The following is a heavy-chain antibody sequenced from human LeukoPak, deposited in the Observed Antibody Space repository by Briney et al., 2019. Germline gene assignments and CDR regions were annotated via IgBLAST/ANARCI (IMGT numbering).Heavy chain of an antibody. D-gene: IGHD2-15*01. CDR3: AKLPSNCSGGSCYFIY. V-gene: IGHV3-53*01. CDR2: IYSDGNT. J-gene: IGHJ4*02. CDR1: GFTVNSNY. Sequence: GGSLRLSCAASGFTVNSNYMSWVRQAPGRGLEWVSIIYSDGNTYYADSVKGRFTISRDNSKNTLYLQMNSLRAEDTAVYYCAKLPSNCSGGSCYFIYWGQGTLVTVSS.